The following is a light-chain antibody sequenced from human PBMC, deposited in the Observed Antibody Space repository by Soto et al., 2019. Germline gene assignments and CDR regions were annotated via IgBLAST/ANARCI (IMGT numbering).Light chain of an antibody. Sequence: VVTQAPATLSATPGERATLSCRASQTINNNVAWYQLKDGQVPRLVIYGASTRATDIPARFSGSGSGTEFTLTISSLQSEDFAVYYCQQYGSSPVLTFGGGTKVDIK. J-gene: IGKJ4*01. CDR1: QTINNN. V-gene: IGKV3-15*01. CDR3: QQYGSSPVLT. CDR2: GAS.